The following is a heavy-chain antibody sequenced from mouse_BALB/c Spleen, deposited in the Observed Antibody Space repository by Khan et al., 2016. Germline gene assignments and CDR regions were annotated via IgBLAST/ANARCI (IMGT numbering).Heavy chain of an antibody. V-gene: IGHV6-6*02. CDR2: IRLQSNNYAT. J-gene: IGHJ3*01. CDR3: TRPFAY. Sequence: EVKREESGGGLVQPGGSMKLSCVASGFTFSNFWMNWVRQFPEKGLEWIAEIRLQSNNYATHYAESVKGRFTISRDDSKSSVYLQMNNLRTKDTCIYYLTRPFAYWGQGTLVTVSA. CDR1: GFTFSNFW.